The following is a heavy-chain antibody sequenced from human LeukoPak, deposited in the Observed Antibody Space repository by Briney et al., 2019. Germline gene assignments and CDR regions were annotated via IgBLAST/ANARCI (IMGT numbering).Heavy chain of an antibody. Sequence: RSSETLSLTCTVSGGSISSYYWSWIRQPPGKGLEWIGYIYYSRSTNYNPSLKSRVTISVDTSKNQFSLKLSSVTAADTAVYYCARHGYSNYFDYWGQGTLVTVSS. J-gene: IGHJ4*02. CDR2: IYYSRST. D-gene: IGHD4-4*01. V-gene: IGHV4-59*08. CDR3: ARHGYSNYFDY. CDR1: GGSISSYY.